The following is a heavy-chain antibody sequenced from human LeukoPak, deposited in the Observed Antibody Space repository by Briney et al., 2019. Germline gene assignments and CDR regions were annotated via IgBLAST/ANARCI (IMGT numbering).Heavy chain of an antibody. CDR2: INPNSGGT. CDR3: ARKRDGYNSGSEVVYYMDV. Sequence: GASVKVSCKASGYIFTDYYMHWVRQAPGQELGWMGRINPNSGGTNYAQKFQGRVTITADESTSTAYMELSSLRSEGTAVYYCARKRDGYNSGSEVVYYMDVWGKGTTVTVSS. CDR1: GYIFTDYY. V-gene: IGHV1/OR15-1*04. D-gene: IGHD5-24*01. J-gene: IGHJ6*03.